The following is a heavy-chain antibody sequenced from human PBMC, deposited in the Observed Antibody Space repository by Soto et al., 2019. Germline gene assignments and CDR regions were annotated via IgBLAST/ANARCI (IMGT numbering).Heavy chain of an antibody. Sequence: QVQLQESGPGLVKPSETLSLTCTVSGGSISSYYWRWIRQPPGKGLEWIGYIYYSGSTNYNPSLKSRVTISVDTSKNQFSLKLSSVTAADTAVYYCARDLDYYGMDVWGQGTTVTVSS. CDR1: GGSISSYY. V-gene: IGHV4-59*01. CDR2: IYYSGST. J-gene: IGHJ6*02. CDR3: ARDLDYYGMDV.